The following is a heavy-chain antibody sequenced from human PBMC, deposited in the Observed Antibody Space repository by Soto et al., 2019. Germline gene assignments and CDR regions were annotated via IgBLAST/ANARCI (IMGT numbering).Heavy chain of an antibody. D-gene: IGHD3-3*01. V-gene: IGHV3-11*01. CDR3: ARESSFGVAHIDAFDI. J-gene: IGHJ3*02. Sequence: QVQLVESGGGLVKPGGSLRPSCAASGFTFSDYYMSWIRQAPGKGLEWVSYISSSGSTIYYADSVKGRFTISRDNAKNSLYLQMNSLRAEDTAVYYCARESSFGVAHIDAFDIWGQGTMVTVSS. CDR1: GFTFSDYY. CDR2: ISSSGSTI.